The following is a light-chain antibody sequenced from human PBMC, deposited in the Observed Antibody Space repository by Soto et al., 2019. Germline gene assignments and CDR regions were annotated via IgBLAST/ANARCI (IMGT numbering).Light chain of an antibody. Sequence: DIVMPQTPLSSPATLGQAASISCRSSQSIVHNDGNTYLSWFQQRPGQSPRLLIYKVSDRFSGVPDRCSGSGAVTDFTLTIRRVEAADVGVYYCMQATQSPWTFGQGAKVEIK. CDR3: MQATQSPWT. CDR2: KVS. V-gene: IGKV2-24*01. CDR1: QSIVHNDGNTY. J-gene: IGKJ1*01.